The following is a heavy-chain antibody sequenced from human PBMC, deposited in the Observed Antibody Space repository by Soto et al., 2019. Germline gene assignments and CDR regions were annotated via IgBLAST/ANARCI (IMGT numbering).Heavy chain of an antibody. Sequence: GESLKISCKGSGYSFTSYWIGWVRQMPGKGLEWIGIIYPGDSDTRYSPSFQGQVTIPADKSISTAYLQWSSLKASDTAMYYCARGKRWLQLVFDYWGKGTLVTVSS. CDR3: ARGKRWLQLVFDY. D-gene: IGHD1-1*01. J-gene: IGHJ4*02. V-gene: IGHV5-51*01. CDR1: GYSFTSYW. CDR2: IYPGDSDT.